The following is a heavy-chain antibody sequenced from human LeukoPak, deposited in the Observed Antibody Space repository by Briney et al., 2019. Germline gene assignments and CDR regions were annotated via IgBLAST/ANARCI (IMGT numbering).Heavy chain of an antibody. CDR1: EFTFSNYV. V-gene: IGHV3-23*01. J-gene: IGHJ4*02. Sequence: GGSLRLSCAASEFTFSNYVINWVRQAPGKGLEWVSAISGSGGSTYYADSVKGRFTISRVNSKSTLYLQMNSLRAEDTAVYYCATQGGDYWGQGTLVTVSS. CDR3: ATQGGDY. CDR2: ISGSGGST.